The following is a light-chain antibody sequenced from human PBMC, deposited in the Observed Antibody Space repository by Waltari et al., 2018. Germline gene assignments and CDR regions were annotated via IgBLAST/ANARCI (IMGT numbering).Light chain of an antibody. CDR3: QQSYNTPRT. V-gene: IGKV1-39*01. CDR2: DAS. J-gene: IGKJ3*01. CDR1: QSISTH. Sequence: DIQMTQSPSSLSASVGDRVSITCRASQSISTHLNWYQQKPGKAPKPLIYDASNLQSGDPSRFSGRGSETDFTLTISSLQPEDFAVYYCQQSYNTPRTFGPGTKVDIK.